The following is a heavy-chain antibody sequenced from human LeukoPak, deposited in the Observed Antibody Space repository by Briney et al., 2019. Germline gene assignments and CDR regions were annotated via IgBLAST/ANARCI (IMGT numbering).Heavy chain of an antibody. J-gene: IGHJ3*02. V-gene: IGHV1-69*13. CDR1: GGTFSSYA. Sequence: GASVKVSCKASGGTFSSYAISWVRQAPGQGLEWMGGIIPIFGTANYAQKFQGRVTITADESTSTAYMELSSLRSEDTAVYYCARDGTAMVPDAFDIWGQGTMVTVSS. CDR2: IIPIFGTA. CDR3: ARDGTAMVPDAFDI. D-gene: IGHD5-18*01.